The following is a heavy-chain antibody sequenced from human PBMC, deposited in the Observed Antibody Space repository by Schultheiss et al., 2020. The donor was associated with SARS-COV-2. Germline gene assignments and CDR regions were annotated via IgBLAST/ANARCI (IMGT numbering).Heavy chain of an antibody. J-gene: IGHJ5*02. D-gene: IGHD3-3*01. Sequence: SETLSLTCTVSGGSISSYYWSWIRQPAGKGLEWIGRIYTSGSTNYNPSLKSRVTMSVDTSKNQFSLKLSSVTAADTAVYYCARGRTLRFSEAWFDPWGQGTLVTVSS. CDR2: IYTSGST. CDR3: ARGRTLRFSEAWFDP. V-gene: IGHV4-4*07. CDR1: GGSISSYY.